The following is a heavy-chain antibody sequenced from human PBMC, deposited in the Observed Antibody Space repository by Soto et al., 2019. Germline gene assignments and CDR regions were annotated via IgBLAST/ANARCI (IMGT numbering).Heavy chain of an antibody. CDR1: GASVSRTGFH. V-gene: IGHV4-39*01. CDR3: ARRGSGHTFDY. Sequence: QLQLQESGPGLVKPSETLSLTCAVSGASVSRTGFHSGWIRQPPGQGLEWIGSIYEGETTFYNSSLKSRVTISADTSKNQFSLRLTSVTAADTAVYYCARRGSGHTFDYWGQGTLVTVSS. CDR2: IYEGETT. D-gene: IGHD3-10*01. J-gene: IGHJ4*02.